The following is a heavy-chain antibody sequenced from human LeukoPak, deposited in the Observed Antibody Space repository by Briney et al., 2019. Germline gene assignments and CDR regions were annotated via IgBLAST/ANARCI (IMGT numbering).Heavy chain of an antibody. CDR1: GFTVSSNY. CDR2: ISGSGGST. CDR3: ARGMVEQWLVRGTYFDY. J-gene: IGHJ4*02. D-gene: IGHD6-19*01. Sequence: PGGSLRLSCAASGFTVSSNYMSWVRQAPGKGLEWVSAISGSGGSTYYADSVKGRFTISRDNSKNTLYPQMNSLRAEDTAVYYCARGMVEQWLVRGTYFDYWGQGTLVTVSS. V-gene: IGHV3-23*01.